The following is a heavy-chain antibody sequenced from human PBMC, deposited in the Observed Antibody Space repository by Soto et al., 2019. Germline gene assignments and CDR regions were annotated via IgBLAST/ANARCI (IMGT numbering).Heavy chain of an antibody. CDR3: ARRSITIFGVVMTEYYFDY. V-gene: IGHV4-39*01. Sequence: SETLSLTCTVSGGSISSSSSYWGWIRQPPGKGLEWIGSIYYSGSTYYNPSLKSRVTISVDTSKNQFSLTLSSVTAADTAVYYCARRSITIFGVVMTEYYFDYWGQGTLVTVSS. CDR2: IYYSGST. D-gene: IGHD3-3*01. J-gene: IGHJ4*02. CDR1: GGSISSSSSY.